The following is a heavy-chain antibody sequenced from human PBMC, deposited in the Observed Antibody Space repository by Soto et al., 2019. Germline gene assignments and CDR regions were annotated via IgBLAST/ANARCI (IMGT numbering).Heavy chain of an antibody. Sequence: GGSLRLSCAASGFTFSSYGMHWVRQAPGKGLEWVAVIWYDGSNKYYADSVKGRFTISRDNSKNTLYLQMNSLRAEDTAVYYCARGRTYYYDSSGSHAGGHFDYWGQGTLVTVSS. CDR3: ARGRTYYYDSSGSHAGGHFDY. CDR1: GFTFSSYG. CDR2: IWYDGSNK. J-gene: IGHJ4*02. D-gene: IGHD3-22*01. V-gene: IGHV3-33*01.